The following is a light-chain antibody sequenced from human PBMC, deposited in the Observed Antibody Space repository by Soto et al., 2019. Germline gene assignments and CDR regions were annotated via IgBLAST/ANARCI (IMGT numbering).Light chain of an antibody. V-gene: IGKV1-33*01. CDR1: QPFXSR. CDR3: QQYDNIPS. Sequence: IRMTQCPSTLSGSVGDRVTITCRASQPFXSRIGWYEEKPGKAPQLLIDXASNLETGVPSRFSGSGYGTDFTLTISCLQPENIETYYCQQYDNIPSFGQGTRLDIK. CDR2: XAS. J-gene: IGKJ5*01.